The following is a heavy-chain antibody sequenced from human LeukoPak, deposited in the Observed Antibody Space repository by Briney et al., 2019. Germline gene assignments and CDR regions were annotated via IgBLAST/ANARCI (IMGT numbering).Heavy chain of an antibody. CDR1: GYTFTGHY. Sequence: ASVKVSCKASGYTFTGHYMNWVRLAPGQGLEWMGWVNPTGGTTYAQKFQDRVTMTRDTSINTAYMELSGLRSDDTAVYYCARDLGWSSSHWGQGTLVTVSS. V-gene: IGHV1-2*02. J-gene: IGHJ4*02. CDR2: VNPTGGT. D-gene: IGHD6-6*01. CDR3: ARDLGWSSSH.